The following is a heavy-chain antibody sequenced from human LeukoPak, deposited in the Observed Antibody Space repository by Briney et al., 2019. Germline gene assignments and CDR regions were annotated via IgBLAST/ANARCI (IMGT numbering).Heavy chain of an antibody. V-gene: IGHV3-13*01. Sequence: GGSLRLSCAASGFTFSSYDMHWVRHATGKGLEWVSAICTAGDTYYPGSVKGRFTISRENAKNSLYLQMNSLRAGDTAVYYCARAGYSSGWYGGSYYYYGMDVWGQGTTVTVSS. CDR1: GFTFSSYD. CDR3: ARAGYSSGWYGGSYYYYGMDV. CDR2: ICTAGDT. D-gene: IGHD6-19*01. J-gene: IGHJ6*02.